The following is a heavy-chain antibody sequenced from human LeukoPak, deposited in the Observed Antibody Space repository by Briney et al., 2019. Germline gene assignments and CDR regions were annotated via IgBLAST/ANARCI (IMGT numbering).Heavy chain of an antibody. CDR2: IRSKAYGGTT. Sequence: GGSLRLSCTASGFTFGDYAMSWVRQAPGKGLEWVGFIRSKAYGGTTEYAASVKGRFTISRDDSKSIAYLQMNSLKTEDTAVYYCGIACGGDCYYFDYWGQGTLVTVSS. V-gene: IGHV3-49*04. CDR1: GFTFGDYA. J-gene: IGHJ4*02. D-gene: IGHD2-21*01. CDR3: GIACGGDCYYFDY.